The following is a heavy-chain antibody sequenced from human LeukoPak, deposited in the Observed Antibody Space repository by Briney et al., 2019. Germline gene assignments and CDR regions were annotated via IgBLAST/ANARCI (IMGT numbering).Heavy chain of an antibody. CDR2: IYYSGST. CDR3: ARSSGSYLFWFDP. Sequence: SETLSLTCTVSGGSISSYYWSWIRQPPGKGLEWIGYIYYSGSTNYNPSLKSRVTISVDTSKNQFSLKLSSVTAADTAVYYRARSSGSYLFWFDPWGQGTLVTVSS. V-gene: IGHV4-59*01. J-gene: IGHJ5*02. CDR1: GGSISSYY. D-gene: IGHD3-10*01.